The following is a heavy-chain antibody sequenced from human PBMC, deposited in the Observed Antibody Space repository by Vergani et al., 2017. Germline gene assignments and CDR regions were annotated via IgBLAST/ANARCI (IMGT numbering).Heavy chain of an antibody. J-gene: IGHJ3*02. CDR3: ARHDANNPRDAAI. CDR2: IYRGGST. Sequence: EVQLVESGGGLVQPGGHLRLSCAAFGITVSSNYLSGVRKAPGKGLEGVAVIYRGGSTYYADTVKGRFTITGHNAKNTLYRQMNSLRAEDTAVYYCARHDANNPRDAAIWGQGTMVTVSS. D-gene: IGHD1/OR15-1a*01. V-gene: IGHV3-53*04. CDR1: GITVSSNY.